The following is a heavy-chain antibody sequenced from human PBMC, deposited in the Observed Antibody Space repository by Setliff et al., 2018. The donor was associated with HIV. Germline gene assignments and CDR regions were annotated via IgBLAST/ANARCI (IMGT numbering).Heavy chain of an antibody. CDR2: IYTSGST. J-gene: IGHJ5*02. CDR1: GGSISGYF. V-gene: IGHV4-4*07. Sequence: SETLSLTCNVSGGSISGYFWTWIRQPAGKGLEWIGRIYTSGSTNYNPSLKSRLSMSIDTSKNHFSLRLTSVTAADTAVYYCARDLPELTGRSFDPWGQGIQVTSPQ. CDR3: ARDLPELTGRSFDP. D-gene: IGHD7-27*01.